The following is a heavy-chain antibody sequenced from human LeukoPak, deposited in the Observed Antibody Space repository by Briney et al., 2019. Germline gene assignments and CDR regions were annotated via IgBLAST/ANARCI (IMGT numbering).Heavy chain of an antibody. CDR3: AREGANGDYYYMDV. CDR1: GFTFSSYA. CDR2: ISYDGSNK. V-gene: IGHV3-30*04. J-gene: IGHJ6*03. D-gene: IGHD4/OR15-4a*01. Sequence: SGGSLRLSCAASGFTFSSYAMHWVRQAPGKGLEWVAVISYDGSNKYYADSVKGRFTISRDNSKNTLYLQMNSLRAEDTAVYYCAREGANGDYYYMDVWGKGTTVTVSS.